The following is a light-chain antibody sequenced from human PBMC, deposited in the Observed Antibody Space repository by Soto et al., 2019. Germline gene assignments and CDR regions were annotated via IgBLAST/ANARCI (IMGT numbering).Light chain of an antibody. Sequence: DMQMTQSPSTLSASVGDRVTITSRASQSISSWLAWYQQKPGKAPKLLIYDASSLESGVPSRFSGSGSGTEFTLTISSLQPDDFATYYCQQYNRYSPTFGQGTKVEIK. CDR1: QSISSW. CDR3: QQYNRYSPT. V-gene: IGKV1-5*01. CDR2: DAS. J-gene: IGKJ1*01.